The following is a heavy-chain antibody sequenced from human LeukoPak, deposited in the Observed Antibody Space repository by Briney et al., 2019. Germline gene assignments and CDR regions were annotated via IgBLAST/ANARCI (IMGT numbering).Heavy chain of an antibody. CDR1: GLTVSSNY. J-gene: IGHJ4*02. Sequence: GGSLRLSCAASGLTVSSNYMSWVRQAPGKGLEWVSVIYSGGSTYYADSVKGRFTISRDNSKNTLYLQMNSLRAEDTAVYYYAMTAVAGTGDYWGQGTLVTVSS. D-gene: IGHD6-19*01. V-gene: IGHV3-66*01. CDR3: AMTAVAGTGDY. CDR2: IYSGGST.